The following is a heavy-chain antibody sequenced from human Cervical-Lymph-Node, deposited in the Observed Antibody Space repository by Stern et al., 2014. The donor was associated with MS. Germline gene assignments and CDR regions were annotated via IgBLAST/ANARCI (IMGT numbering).Heavy chain of an antibody. D-gene: IGHD4-17*01. CDR2: INANSGGT. V-gene: IGHV1-2*02. CDR3: ARDMSTLTTPYFDY. CDR1: GFTFTSCY. J-gene: IGHJ4*02. Sequence: DQLVESGAEVRRPGASVKVACKASGFTFTSCYMHWVRQAPGQGLEWMGWINANSGGTNSAQKFQGRVTMTRDTSISTVYMDLTGLTSDDTAIYYCARDMSTLTTPYFDYWGQGTLVTVPS.